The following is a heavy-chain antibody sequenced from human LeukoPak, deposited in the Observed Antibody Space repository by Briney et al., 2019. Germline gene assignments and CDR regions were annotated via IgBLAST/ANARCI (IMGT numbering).Heavy chain of an antibody. J-gene: IGHJ4*02. V-gene: IGHV3-53*01. D-gene: IGHD3-22*01. CDR3: ATGGEYYDGRGYGHDH. CDR2: IYSGGDT. Sequence: GGSLRLSCAASGFTVSSNYMSWVRQAPGKGLEQVSVIYSGGDTYYADSVKGRFTISRDKSKNTLYLQMNSLRAEDTAVYYCATGGEYYDGRGYGHDHWGQGTLVTVSS. CDR1: GFTVSSNY.